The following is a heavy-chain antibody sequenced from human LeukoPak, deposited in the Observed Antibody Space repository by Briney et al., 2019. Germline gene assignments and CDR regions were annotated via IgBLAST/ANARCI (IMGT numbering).Heavy chain of an antibody. Sequence: SETLSLTCTVSGGSISSYYWTWTRQPPGKGLEWIGSLYYSGSTNYNPSLQSRVTISVDTSKNQFSLKLSSVTAADTAVYYCARDVYESSGYYHNYWGQGTLVTVSS. D-gene: IGHD3-22*01. V-gene: IGHV4-59*01. J-gene: IGHJ4*02. CDR1: GGSISSYY. CDR3: ARDVYESSGYYHNY. CDR2: LYYSGST.